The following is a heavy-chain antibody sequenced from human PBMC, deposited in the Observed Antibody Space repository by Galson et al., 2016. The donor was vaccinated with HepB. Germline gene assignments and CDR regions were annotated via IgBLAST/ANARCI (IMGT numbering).Heavy chain of an antibody. CDR3: AYAPHGEPPPPLRD. J-gene: IGHJ4*02. CDR2: ISGTGRTI. V-gene: IGHV3-23*01. D-gene: IGHD4-17*01. Sequence: SLRLSCAASGFTLSDYAMSWVRQAPGKGLEWVSVISGTGRTIYYADSVKGRFTISRDISKNTVYLQMDSLRVEDTALYYCAYAPHGEPPPPLRDWSQGTLVTVSS. CDR1: GFTLSDYA.